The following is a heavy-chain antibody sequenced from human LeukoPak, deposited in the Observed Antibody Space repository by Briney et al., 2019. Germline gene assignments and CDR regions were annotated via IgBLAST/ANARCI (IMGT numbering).Heavy chain of an antibody. J-gene: IGHJ4*02. V-gene: IGHV3-11*04. CDR1: GFTFSNYY. Sequence: GGSLRLSCAASGFTFSNYYMNWLRQAPGKGPEWVSYISSSGSNIYYADSVKGRFSISRDHAKNSLYLQMNSLRAEDTAVYYCSSRLPPDYWGQGTLVTVSS. CDR3: SSRLPPDY. CDR2: ISSSGSNI. D-gene: IGHD4-11*01.